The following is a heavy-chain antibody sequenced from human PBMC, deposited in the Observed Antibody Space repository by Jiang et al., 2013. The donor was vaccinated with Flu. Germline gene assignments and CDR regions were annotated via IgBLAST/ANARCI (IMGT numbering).Heavy chain of an antibody. CDR1: GYSFSNYY. J-gene: IGHJ5*02. V-gene: IGHV5-51*01. D-gene: IGHD1-26*01. CDR3: ASPVGDTNFFNS. Sequence: GAEVKKPGESLKISCRGSGYSFSNYYIGWVRQLPGRGLEWMGVLYAVNSHTTYNPSFQGQVTISADKSISTAYLQWSSLKASDTAMYYCASPVGDTNFFNSWGQGTLVTVSS. CDR2: LYAVNSHT.